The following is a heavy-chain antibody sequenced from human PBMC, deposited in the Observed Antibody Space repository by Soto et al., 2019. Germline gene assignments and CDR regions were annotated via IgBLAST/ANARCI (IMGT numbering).Heavy chain of an antibody. Sequence: SVKVSCKASGGTFSSYAISWVRQAPGQGLEWMGGIIPIFGTANYAQKFQGRVTITADESTSTAYMELSSLRSEDTAVYYCARDRLRFLEWFPGSYGMDFWGQGTSVTVSS. V-gene: IGHV1-69*13. CDR3: ARDRLRFLEWFPGSYGMDF. CDR1: GGTFSSYA. D-gene: IGHD3-3*01. J-gene: IGHJ6*02. CDR2: IIPIFGTA.